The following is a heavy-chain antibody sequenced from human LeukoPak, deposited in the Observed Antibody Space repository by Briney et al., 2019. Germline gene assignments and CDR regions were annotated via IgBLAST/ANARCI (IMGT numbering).Heavy chain of an antibody. CDR1: GGSFSGYY. CDR2: INHSGST. D-gene: IGHD6-13*01. V-gene: IGHV4-34*01. J-gene: IGHJ6*03. CDR3: ARGRSSTPYYYYYYMDV. Sequence: PSETLSLTCAVYGGSFSGYYWSWIRQPPGKGLEWIGEINHSGSTNYNPSLKSRVTISVDTSQNQFSLKLSSVTAADTAVYYRARGRSSTPYYYYYYMDVWGKGTTVTVSS.